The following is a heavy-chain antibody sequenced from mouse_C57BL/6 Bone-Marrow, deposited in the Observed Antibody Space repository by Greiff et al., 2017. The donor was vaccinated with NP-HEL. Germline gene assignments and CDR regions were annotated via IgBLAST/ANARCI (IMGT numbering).Heavy chain of an antibody. CDR3: ARQDYDGNYYAMDY. CDR2: IYPGSGNT. J-gene: IGHJ4*01. D-gene: IGHD2-4*01. CDR1: GYSFTSYY. Sequence: QVQLKESGPELVKPGASVKISCKASGYSFTSYYIHWVKQRPGQGLEWIGWIYPGSGNTKYNEKFKGQATLTADTSSSTAYMQLSSLTSEDSAVDYGARQDYDGNYYAMDYWGQGTSVTVSS. V-gene: IGHV1-66*01.